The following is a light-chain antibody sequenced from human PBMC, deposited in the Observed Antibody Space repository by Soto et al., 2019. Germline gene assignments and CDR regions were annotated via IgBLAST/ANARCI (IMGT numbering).Light chain of an antibody. CDR3: QHYNNWPFT. CDR2: GAS. V-gene: IGKV3-15*01. Sequence: EIVMTQSPATLSVSPGERATLSCRASQSVSSNLAWYQQKPGQAPTLLIYGASARATGIPARFSGSGSGTEFTLTISSLQSEDFAVYYCQHYNNWPFTFGQGTKLAIK. J-gene: IGKJ2*01. CDR1: QSVSSN.